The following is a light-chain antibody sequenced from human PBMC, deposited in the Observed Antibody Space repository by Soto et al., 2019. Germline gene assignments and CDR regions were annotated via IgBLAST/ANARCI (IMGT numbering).Light chain of an antibody. V-gene: IGKV1-5*01. CDR2: HAS. Sequence: DIQMTQSPSTLSASIGDTVTVACRASQGISNWLAWYQQKPGKAPKLLIFHASSLESGVPSRFSGSGSGTEFTLTISSLQPDDFATYYCQQYNGFFTFGQGTKVDIK. CDR3: QQYNGFFT. CDR1: QGISNW. J-gene: IGKJ1*01.